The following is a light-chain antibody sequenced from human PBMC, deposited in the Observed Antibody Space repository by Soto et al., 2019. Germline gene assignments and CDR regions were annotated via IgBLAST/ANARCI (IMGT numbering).Light chain of an antibody. CDR3: ASWDTSLTVAI. Sequence: QSVLTQPPSVSAAPGQKVTISCPGSTSNVGTKHVSWYQQFPGTVPKVLIYDNDKRRSGIPDRFSGSRSGTTATLAITGLQSGDEADYYCASWDTSLTVAIFGGGTKLTVL. V-gene: IGLV1-51*01. J-gene: IGLJ2*01. CDR2: DND. CDR1: TSNVGTKH.